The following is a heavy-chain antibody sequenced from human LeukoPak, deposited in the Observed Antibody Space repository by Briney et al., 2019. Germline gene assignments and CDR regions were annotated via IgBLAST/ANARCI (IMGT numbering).Heavy chain of an antibody. CDR2: MNPNSGGT. D-gene: IGHD3-3*01. V-gene: IGHV1-2*02. CDR1: GYTFTGYY. J-gene: IGHJ4*02. Sequence: ASVKVSCKASGYTFTGYYMHWVRQATGQGLEWMGWMNPNSGGTNYAQKFQGRVTMTRDTSISTAYMELSRLRSDDTAVYYCARAPLSGYLDYWGQGTLVTVSS. CDR3: ARAPLSGYLDY.